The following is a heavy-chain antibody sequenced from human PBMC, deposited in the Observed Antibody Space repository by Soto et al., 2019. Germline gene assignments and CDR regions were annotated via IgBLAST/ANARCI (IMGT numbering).Heavy chain of an antibody. D-gene: IGHD5-12*01. V-gene: IGHV1-69*13. Sequence: GDSVKVSYKASGGPFSSYAMSLVRQAPGQGLEWMGGIIPIFGTANYAQKFQGRVTITADESTSTAYMELSSLRSEDTAVYYCVLVDDIVATAPWGQGTMVTVSS. J-gene: IGHJ5*02. CDR1: GGPFSSYA. CDR2: IIPIFGTA. CDR3: VLVDDIVATAP.